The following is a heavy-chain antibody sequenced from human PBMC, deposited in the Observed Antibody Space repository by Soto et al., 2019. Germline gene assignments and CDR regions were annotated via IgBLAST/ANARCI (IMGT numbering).Heavy chain of an antibody. J-gene: IGHJ6*02. CDR3: AKEVLSGDILTDYGMDV. CDR2: ISGSGGST. Sequence: GGSLRLSCAASGFTFSSYAMSWVRQAPGKGLEWVSAISGSGGSTYYADSVKGRFTISRDNSKNTLYLQMNSLRAEDTAVYYCAKEVLSGDILTDYGMDVWGQGTTVTVSS. CDR1: GFTFSSYA. V-gene: IGHV3-23*01. D-gene: IGHD3-9*01.